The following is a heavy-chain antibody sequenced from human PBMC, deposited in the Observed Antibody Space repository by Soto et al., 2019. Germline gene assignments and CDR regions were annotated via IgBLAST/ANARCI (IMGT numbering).Heavy chain of an antibody. Sequence: QVQLVQSGAELKKPGASVKVSCKASGYTFSNYDMNWVRQATGQGPEWIGWVNPNNGDTGYAQKFQGRVTLTTDISTTTAYMGLTSLRSEDTAMYYCAKVSRKGSAIDFDYWGQGTLITVSS. D-gene: IGHD3-10*01. CDR2: VNPNNGDT. V-gene: IGHV1-8*01. CDR1: GYTFSNYD. CDR3: AKVSRKGSAIDFDY. J-gene: IGHJ4*02.